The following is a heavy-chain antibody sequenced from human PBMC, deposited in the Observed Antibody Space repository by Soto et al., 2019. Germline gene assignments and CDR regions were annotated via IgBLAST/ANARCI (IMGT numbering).Heavy chain of an antibody. Sequence: QLQLQESGPGLVKPSETLSLTCTVSGGSISSSPYYWAWIRQPPGKGLQWIGNIYYNGNTFYNPSHGSRVTISVDTSKSQSSLGLSSVTASDTAVYYCARHGPLTTNWTQLNCWGQGTLVPVSS. J-gene: IGHJ4*02. D-gene: IGHD1-1*01. CDR2: IYYNGNT. CDR3: ARHGPLTTNWTQLNC. CDR1: GGSISSSPYY. V-gene: IGHV4-39*01.